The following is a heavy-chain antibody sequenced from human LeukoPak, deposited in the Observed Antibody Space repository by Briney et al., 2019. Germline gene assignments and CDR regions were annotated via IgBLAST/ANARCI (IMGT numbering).Heavy chain of an antibody. CDR1: GGSISSYY. CDR2: IYYSGST. CDR3: ARVYDSSGYAYWYFDL. J-gene: IGHJ2*01. V-gene: IGHV4-59*01. D-gene: IGHD3-22*01. Sequence: SETLSLTCTVSGGSISSYYWSWIRQPPGKGLEWIGYIYYSGSTNYNPSLKSRVTISVDTSKNQFSLKLSSVTAADTAVYYCARVYDSSGYAYWYFDLWGRGTLVTVSS.